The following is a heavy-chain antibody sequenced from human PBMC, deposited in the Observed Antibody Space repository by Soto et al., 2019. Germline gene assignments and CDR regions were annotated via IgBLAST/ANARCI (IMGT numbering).Heavy chain of an antibody. V-gene: IGHV1-69*13. J-gene: IGHJ3*02. CDR3: ARDGGFGYYEEGALDI. D-gene: IGHD3-22*01. CDR2: IIPIFGTA. Sequence: GASVKVSCKASGGTFSSYAISWVRQAPGQGLEWMGGIIPIFGTANYAQKFQGRVTVTADESTSTAYMELSSLRSEDTAVYYCARDGGFGYYEEGALDIWGQGTMVTVSS. CDR1: GGTFSSYA.